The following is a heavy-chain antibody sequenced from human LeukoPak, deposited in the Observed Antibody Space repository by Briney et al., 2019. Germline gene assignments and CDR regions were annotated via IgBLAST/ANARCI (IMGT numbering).Heavy chain of an antibody. D-gene: IGHD3-22*01. CDR3: ARDRFLDYYDSSGYYPGAFDI. V-gene: IGHV3-21*01. CDR1: GFTFGSYS. Sequence: GGSLRLSCAASGFTFGSYSMNWVRQAPGKGLEWVSSISSSSSYIYYADSVKGRFTISRDNAKNSLYLQMNSLRAEDTAVYYCARDRFLDYYDSSGYYPGAFDIWGQGTMVTVSS. J-gene: IGHJ3*02. CDR2: ISSSSSYI.